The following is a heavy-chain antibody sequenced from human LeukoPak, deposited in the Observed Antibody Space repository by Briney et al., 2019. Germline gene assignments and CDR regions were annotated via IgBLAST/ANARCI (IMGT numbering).Heavy chain of an antibody. CDR1: TFTFSDSV. V-gene: IGHV3-30*04. J-gene: IGHJ4*02. CDR3: AKEVRTSGRAGIFGY. CDR2: ISIDGNGK. Sequence: GGSLRLSCVPSTFTFSDSVMHWVRQAPGKGLEWVSAISIDGNGKFYADSVRGRITISRDNSKKTLYLEMNSLSAEDTVVYYCAKEVRTSGRAGIFGYWGQGTLVTVSS. D-gene: IGHD2-2*01.